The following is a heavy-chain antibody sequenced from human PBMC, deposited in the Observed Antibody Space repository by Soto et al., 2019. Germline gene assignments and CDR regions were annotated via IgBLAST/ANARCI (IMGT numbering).Heavy chain of an antibody. CDR2: INHSGST. CDR3: ARGINYYGSL. J-gene: IGHJ4*02. Sequence: SETLSLTCXVYGGSFSGYYCSWIRQPPGKGLEWIGEINHSGSTNYNPSLKSRVTVSVDTSKNQFSLNLSSVTAADTAVYYCARGINYYGSLWGQGTLVTVSS. CDR1: GGSFSGYY. V-gene: IGHV4-34*01. D-gene: IGHD3-10*01.